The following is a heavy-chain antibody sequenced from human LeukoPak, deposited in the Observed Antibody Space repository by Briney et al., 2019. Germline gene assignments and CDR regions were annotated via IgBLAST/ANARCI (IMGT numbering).Heavy chain of an antibody. CDR3: AGLGSTVKGRIDP. CDR1: GYHFTGYH. J-gene: IGHJ5*02. V-gene: IGHV1-2*02. Sequence: ASVKVSCKVSGYHFTGYHVHWVRQAPGQGLEWIGRISTDSGDTNGAQKFQGRVTMTRDTSISTAYMEFSGLTSDDSAVYYCAGLGSTVKGRIDPWGQGTPVTVPT. CDR2: ISTDSGDT. D-gene: IGHD5/OR15-5a*01.